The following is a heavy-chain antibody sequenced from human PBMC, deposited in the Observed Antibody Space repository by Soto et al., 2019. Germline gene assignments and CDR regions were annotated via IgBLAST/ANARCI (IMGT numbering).Heavy chain of an antibody. CDR2: INHSGSS. D-gene: IGHD1-1*01. J-gene: IGHJ4*02. V-gene: IGHV4-34*01. CDR3: ARDKITGLFDS. Sequence: QVQLQQWGAGLLKPSETLSLTCAVYGGSFSGYDWTWIRQPPGTGLEWIGEINHSGSSNYNPSLKSRVTISVDTSKNQVSLKLTSVTAADTAVYYCARDKITGLFDSWGQGTLVTVSS. CDR1: GGSFSGYD.